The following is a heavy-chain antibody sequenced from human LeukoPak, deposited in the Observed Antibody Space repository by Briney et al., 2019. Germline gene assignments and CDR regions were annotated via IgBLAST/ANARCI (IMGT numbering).Heavy chain of an antibody. Sequence: PGGSLRLSCAASGFIFSTHNMNWVRQAPGKGLEWVSLISWDGGKTSYADSVKGRFTISRDNSKNSLYLQMNSLRAEDTAVYYCARGWELLGDYYYYMDVWGKGTTVTVSS. CDR2: ISWDGGKT. D-gene: IGHD1-26*01. CDR1: GFIFSTHN. V-gene: IGHV3-43*01. CDR3: ARGWELLGDYYYYMDV. J-gene: IGHJ6*03.